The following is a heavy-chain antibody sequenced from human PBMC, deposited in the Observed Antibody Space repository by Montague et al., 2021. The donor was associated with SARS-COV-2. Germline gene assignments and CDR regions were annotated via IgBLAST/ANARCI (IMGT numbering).Heavy chain of an antibody. CDR3: VREKYYFDDSGCK. CDR1: GVSISSGSYY. J-gene: IGHJ4*02. Sequence: SETLSLTCSVSGVSISSGSYYWSWVRQPPGKGLEWIGYVYHTGSTXYNPSLKSRVTLSIDTSKNQFSLNLTSVTAADTAVYYCVREKYYFDDSGCKWGQGTLVTV. V-gene: IGHV4-61*01. D-gene: IGHD3-22*01. CDR2: VYHTGST.